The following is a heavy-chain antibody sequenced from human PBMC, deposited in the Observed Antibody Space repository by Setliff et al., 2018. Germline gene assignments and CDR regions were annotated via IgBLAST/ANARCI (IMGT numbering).Heavy chain of an antibody. V-gene: IGHV4-61*02. CDR2: IHPSGST. CDR1: GDSISSGSYH. D-gene: IGHD1-1*01. Sequence: KPSETLSLTCTVSGDSISSGSYHWSWIRKPAGKGLEWIGRIHPSGSTNYNPSLKSRVTISVDTSKNQFSLKVSSVTAADTAAYYCARTTGSTHNWLDPWGPGTLVTVSS. CDR3: ARTTGSTHNWLDP. J-gene: IGHJ5*02.